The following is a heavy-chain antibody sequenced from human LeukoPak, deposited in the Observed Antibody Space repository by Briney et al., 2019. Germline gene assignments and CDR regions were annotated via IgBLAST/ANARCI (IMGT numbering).Heavy chain of an antibody. CDR1: GFTFSSYA. V-gene: IGHV3-64*01. Sequence: PGGSLRLSCAASGFTFSSYAMHWVRQAPGKGLEYVSAISSNGGSTYYANSVKGRFTISRDNSKNTLYLQMGSLRAEDMAVYYCARGPARSDGYNYFYYWGQGTLVTVSS. CDR2: ISSNGGST. CDR3: ARGPARSDGYNYFYY. J-gene: IGHJ4*02. D-gene: IGHD5-24*01.